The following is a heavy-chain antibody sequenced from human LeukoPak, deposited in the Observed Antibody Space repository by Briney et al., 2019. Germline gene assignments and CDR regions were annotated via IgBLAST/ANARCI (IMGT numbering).Heavy chain of an antibody. J-gene: IGHJ6*02. CDR1: GFTFSSYG. CDR3: AREELRFLEWXLDYYGMDV. CDR2: IWYDGSNK. V-gene: IGHV3-33*01. Sequence: GGSLRLSCAASGFTFSSYGMHWVRQAPGNGLEWVAVIWYDGSNKYYADSVKGRFTISRDNSKNTLYLQMNSLRAEDTAVYYCAREELRFLEWXLDYYGMDVWGQGTTVTVSS. D-gene: IGHD3-3*01.